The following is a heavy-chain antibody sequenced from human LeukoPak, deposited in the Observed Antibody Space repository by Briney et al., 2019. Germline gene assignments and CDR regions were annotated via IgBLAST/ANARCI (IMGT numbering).Heavy chain of an antibody. D-gene: IGHD2-21*02. CDR2: INPNSGGT. V-gene: IGHV1-2*06. J-gene: IGHJ4*02. Sequence: GVSVKVSCKASGYTFTGYYMHWVRQAPGQGLEWMGRINPNSGGTNYAQKFQGRVTMTRDTSISTAYMELSRLRSDDTAVYYCARDARDYLPSHCGGDCYSVYFDYWGQGTLVTVSS. CDR1: GYTFTGYY. CDR3: ARDARDYLPSHCGGDCYSVYFDY.